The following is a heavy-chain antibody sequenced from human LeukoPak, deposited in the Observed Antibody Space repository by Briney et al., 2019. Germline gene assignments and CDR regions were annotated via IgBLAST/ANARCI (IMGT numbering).Heavy chain of an antibody. D-gene: IGHD3-22*01. V-gene: IGHV3-30*03. CDR3: VREDYYDTSGSRVLDY. Sequence: PGGSLRLSCAASGFTFSAYGMHWVRQAPGKGLEWLAVISYDGNSKFYADSVKGRFTISRDNSKNTLFLQISGLRVDDTAVYYCVREDYYDTSGSRVLDYWGQGTLVTVSS. CDR1: GFTFSAYG. J-gene: IGHJ4*02. CDR2: ISYDGNSK.